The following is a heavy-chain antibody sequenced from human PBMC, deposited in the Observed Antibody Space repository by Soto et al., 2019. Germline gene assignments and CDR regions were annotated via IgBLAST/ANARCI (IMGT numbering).Heavy chain of an antibody. D-gene: IGHD2-15*01. Sequence: EVQLLESGGGLVQPGGSLRLSCAASGFTFSSYAMSWVRQAPGKGLEWVSAISGGGGSTYYADSVKGRFTISRDNSKNTLYLQMNSLRAEDTAVYYCAKSRLCSGGSCYSFDYWGQGTLVTVSS. V-gene: IGHV3-23*01. J-gene: IGHJ4*02. CDR3: AKSRLCSGGSCYSFDY. CDR1: GFTFSSYA. CDR2: ISGGGGST.